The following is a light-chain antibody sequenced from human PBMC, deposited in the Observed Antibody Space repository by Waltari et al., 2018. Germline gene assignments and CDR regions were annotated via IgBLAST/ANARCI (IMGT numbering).Light chain of an antibody. CDR2: DVN. J-gene: IGLJ1*01. Sequence: QSALTQPAPVSGSPGQSITISCTGTSSDIGAYNFVSWYQKHPGKAPKVMIYDVNNRPAGVSSRFSGSKSGNTASLTISVLQAEDEADYYCSSYTTGSTRYVFGRGTKVTVL. V-gene: IGLV2-14*03. CDR1: SSDIGAYNF. CDR3: SSYTTGSTRYV.